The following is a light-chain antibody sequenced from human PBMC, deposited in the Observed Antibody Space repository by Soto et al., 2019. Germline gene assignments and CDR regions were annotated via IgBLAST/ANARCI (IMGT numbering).Light chain of an antibody. CDR1: SSNIGAGYD. CDR2: GNS. Sequence: QSALTQPPSVSGAPGQRVTISCTGSSSNIGAGYDVHWYQQLPGTAPKLLISGNSNRPSGVPDRFSGSKSGTSASLAITGLQVEDEADYYCQSYDSSLSGSTVFGGGTKLTVL. CDR3: QSYDSSLSGSTV. J-gene: IGLJ2*01. V-gene: IGLV1-40*01.